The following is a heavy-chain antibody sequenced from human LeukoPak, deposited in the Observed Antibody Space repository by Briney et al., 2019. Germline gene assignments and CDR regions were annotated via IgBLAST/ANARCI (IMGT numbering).Heavy chain of an antibody. J-gene: IGHJ5*02. Sequence: ASVKVSRKASGYTFTSYDINWVRQATGQGLEWVGWMNPNSGNTGYAQKFQGRVTMTRNTSISTAYMELSSLRSEDTAVYYCARASRGWYTGNWFDPWGQGTLVTVSS. CDR1: GYTFTSYD. CDR2: MNPNSGNT. CDR3: ARASRGWYTGNWFDP. V-gene: IGHV1-8*01. D-gene: IGHD6-19*01.